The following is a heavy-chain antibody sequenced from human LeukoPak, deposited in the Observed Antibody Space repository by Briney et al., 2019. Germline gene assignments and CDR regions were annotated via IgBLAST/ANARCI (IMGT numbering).Heavy chain of an antibody. J-gene: IGHJ4*02. CDR2: IIPIFGTA. Sequence: SVKVSCKASGGTFSSYAINWVRQAPGQGLEWMGGIIPIFGTANYAQKFQDRVTITADESTSTAYMELSSLRSEDAAMYYCASWLYCSNTRCRNFPFAYWGQGTLVTVSS. D-gene: IGHD2-2*01. V-gene: IGHV1-69*13. CDR3: ASWLYCSNTRCRNFPFAY. CDR1: GGTFSSYA.